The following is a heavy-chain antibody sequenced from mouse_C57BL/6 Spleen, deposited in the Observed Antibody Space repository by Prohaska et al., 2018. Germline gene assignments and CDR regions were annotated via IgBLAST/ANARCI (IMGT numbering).Heavy chain of an antibody. J-gene: IGHJ2*01. CDR1: CYTFPSYW. V-gene: IGHV1-64*01. CDR3: ARSDGYYPSYYFDY. D-gene: IGHD2-3*01. Sequence: QVQLQQPGAELVKPGASVKLSCQASCYTFPSYWMHCVKQRPGQGLEWIGMIQPNSGSTNYNEKFKSKATLTVDKSSSTAYMQLSSLTSEDYAVYYCARSDGYYPSYYFDYWGQGTTLTVSS. CDR2: IQPNSGST.